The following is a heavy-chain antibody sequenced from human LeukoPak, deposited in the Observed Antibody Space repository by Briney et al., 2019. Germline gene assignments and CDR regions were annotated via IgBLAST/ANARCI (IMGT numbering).Heavy chain of an antibody. CDR2: ISSNGGST. V-gene: IGHV3-23*01. CDR1: GFTFGSYM. D-gene: IGHD2-15*01. J-gene: IGHJ4*02. Sequence: PGGSLRLSCAASGFTFGSYMMTWVRQAPGRGLEWVSTISSNGGSTYYADSVKGRFTISRDNSKNTLYLQMSSLRAEDTAVYHCARYCSGASCYSGVDYWGQGTLVPVSS. CDR3: ARYCSGASCYSGVDY.